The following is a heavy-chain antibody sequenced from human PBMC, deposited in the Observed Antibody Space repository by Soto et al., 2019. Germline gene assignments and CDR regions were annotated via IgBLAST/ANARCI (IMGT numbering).Heavy chain of an antibody. D-gene: IGHD6-13*01. CDR1: GGSIGNSY. CDR2: IYYSGSS. J-gene: IGHJ4*02. Sequence: QVQLQESGPGLVKPSETLSLTCTVSGGSIGNSYWSWIRQSPGKGLEWIGYIYYSGSSNSTPSLKSGVSISVDTAKNQFSLKLSSVTAADTAVYYCARHSSSWPIFDYWGQGTLVIFSA. CDR3: ARHSSSWPIFDY. V-gene: IGHV4-59*08.